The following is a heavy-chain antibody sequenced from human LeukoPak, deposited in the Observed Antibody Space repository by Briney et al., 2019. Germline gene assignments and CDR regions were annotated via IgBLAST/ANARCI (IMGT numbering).Heavy chain of an antibody. CDR3: ARERRVVGANYYYYGMDV. V-gene: IGHV1-69*01. D-gene: IGHD1-26*01. Sequence: SVKVSCKASGGTFSSYAISWVRQAPGQRLEWMGGIIPIFGTANYAQKFQGRVTITADESTSTAYMELSSLRSEDTAVYYCARERRVVGANYYYYGMDVWGQGTTVTVSS. CDR2: IIPIFGTA. J-gene: IGHJ6*02. CDR1: GGTFSSYA.